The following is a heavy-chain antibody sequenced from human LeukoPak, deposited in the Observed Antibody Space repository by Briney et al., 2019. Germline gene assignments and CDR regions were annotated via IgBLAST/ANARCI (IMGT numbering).Heavy chain of an antibody. CDR3: AKDTTAVAGLGTFDI. CDR2: ISWNSGSI. CDR1: GFIFDDYA. J-gene: IGHJ3*02. Sequence: PGRSLRLSCAASGFIFDDYAMHWVRQAPGKGLEWVSGISWNSGSIGYADSVKGRFTISRDNAKNSLYLQMNSLRAEDTVLHYCAKDTTAVAGLGTFDIWGQGTMVTVSS. D-gene: IGHD6-19*01. V-gene: IGHV3-9*01.